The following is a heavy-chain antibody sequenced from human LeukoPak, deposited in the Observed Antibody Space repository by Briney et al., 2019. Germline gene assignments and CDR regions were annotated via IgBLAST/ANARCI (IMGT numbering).Heavy chain of an antibody. CDR3: ARYIVVVPAAIEDYGMDV. V-gene: IGHV1-69*04. CDR1: GYTFTSYA. D-gene: IGHD2-2*02. CDR2: IIPILGIA. J-gene: IGHJ6*02. Sequence: EASVTVSCTASGYTFTSYAISWVRQAPGQGLEWMGRIIPILGIANYAQKFQGRVTITADKSTSTAYMELSSLRSEDTAVYYCARYIVVVPAAIEDYGMDVWGQGTTVTVSS.